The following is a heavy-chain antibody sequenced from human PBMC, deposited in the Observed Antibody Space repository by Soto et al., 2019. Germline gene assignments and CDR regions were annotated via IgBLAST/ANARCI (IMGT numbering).Heavy chain of an antibody. D-gene: IGHD2-2*01. Sequence: GGSLRLSCAASGFAFSSYWMHWVRQAPGKGLVWVSRINSDGSSTSYADSVKGRFTISRDNAKNTLYLQMNSLRAEDTAVYYCARGIVVVPAALDYGGQGTLVTSPQ. V-gene: IGHV3-74*01. CDR2: INSDGSST. J-gene: IGHJ4*02. CDR3: ARGIVVVPAALDY. CDR1: GFAFSSYW.